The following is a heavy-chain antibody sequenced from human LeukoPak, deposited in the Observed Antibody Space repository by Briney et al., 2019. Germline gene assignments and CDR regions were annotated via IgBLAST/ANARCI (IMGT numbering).Heavy chain of an antibody. CDR2: IYYSGST. D-gene: IGHD3-22*01. J-gene: IGHJ3*02. CDR3: ARDRPPEYYYDSSGLGGDAFDI. Sequence: RTSETLSLTCTVSGGSISSSSYYWGWIRQPPGKGLEWIGSIYYSGSTYYNPSLKSRVTMSVDTSKNQFSLKLSSVTAADTAVYYCARDRPPEYYYDSSGLGGDAFDIWGQGTMVTVSS. V-gene: IGHV4-39*07. CDR1: GGSISSSSYY.